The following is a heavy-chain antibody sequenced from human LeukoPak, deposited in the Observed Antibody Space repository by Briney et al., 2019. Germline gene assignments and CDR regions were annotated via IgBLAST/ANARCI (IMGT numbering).Heavy chain of an antibody. V-gene: IGHV3-23*01. J-gene: IGHJ6*03. Sequence: GGSLRLSCAASGCTFSGYSMSWIRQAPGKGLEWVSGISASGGSTHYADSVKGRFTISRDNSKNTLHLQMNSLRAEDTAVYYCAKSAVAGSYYDYMDVAGKGTTVTVSS. CDR3: AKSAVAGSYYDYMDV. D-gene: IGHD6-19*01. CDR1: GCTFSGYS. CDR2: ISASGGST.